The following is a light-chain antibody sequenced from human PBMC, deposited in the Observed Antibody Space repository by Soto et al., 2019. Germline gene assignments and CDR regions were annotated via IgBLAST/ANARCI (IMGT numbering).Light chain of an antibody. V-gene: IGKV4-1*01. Sequence: DIVMTQSPDSLAKSLGERATINCKSSQSVLYSSNNKNFLAWYQQKPGQPPKLLIYWASTRESGVPDRFSGSGSGTDFTLTINSLQAEDVAVYYCQQYYTTPPTFSQGTKVEIK. CDR1: QSVLYSSNNKNF. CDR3: QQYYTTPPT. CDR2: WAS. J-gene: IGKJ1*01.